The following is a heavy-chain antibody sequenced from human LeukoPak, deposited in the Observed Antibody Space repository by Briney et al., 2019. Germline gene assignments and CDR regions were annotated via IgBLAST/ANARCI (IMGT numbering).Heavy chain of an antibody. J-gene: IGHJ6*02. CDR2: IPYDGSNK. CDR1: GFTFSSYA. D-gene: IGHD2-15*01. Sequence: GGALRLSCAASGFTFSSYAMHWGRHAPGKGLGWVAVIPYDGSNKYYADSVKGRFTISRDNSKNTLYLQMNSLRAEDTAVYYCARVGGCSGGSCYRSYYYYGMDVWGQGTTVTVSS. CDR3: ARVGGCSGGSCYRSYYYYGMDV. V-gene: IGHV3-30*04.